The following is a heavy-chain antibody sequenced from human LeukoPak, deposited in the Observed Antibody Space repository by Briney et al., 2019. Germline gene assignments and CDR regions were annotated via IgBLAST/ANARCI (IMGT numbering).Heavy chain of an antibody. J-gene: IGHJ5*02. V-gene: IGHV4-59*01. Sequence: SETLSLTCTVSGGSISPYYWSWIRQPPGKGLEWIGYIYYSGSTNYNPSLKSRVTISVDTSKNQFSLKLSSVTAADTAVYYCARDIVVVPAAGNWFDPWGQGTLVTVSS. CDR1: GGSISPYY. D-gene: IGHD2-2*01. CDR3: ARDIVVVPAAGNWFDP. CDR2: IYYSGST.